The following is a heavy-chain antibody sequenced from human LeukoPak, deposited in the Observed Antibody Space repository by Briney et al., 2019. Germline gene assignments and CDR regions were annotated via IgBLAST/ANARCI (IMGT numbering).Heavy chain of an antibody. CDR1: GFTFSSYG. V-gene: IGHV3-33*01. CDR2: IWYDGSNK. CDR3: AREGPNLRITMIVVALLDY. J-gene: IGHJ4*02. Sequence: GGSLRLSCAASGFTFSSYGMHWVRQAPGKGLEWVAVIWYDGSNKYYADSVKGRFTISRDNSKNTLYLQMNSLRAEDTAVYYCAREGPNLRITMIVVALLDYWGQGTLVTVSS. D-gene: IGHD3-22*01.